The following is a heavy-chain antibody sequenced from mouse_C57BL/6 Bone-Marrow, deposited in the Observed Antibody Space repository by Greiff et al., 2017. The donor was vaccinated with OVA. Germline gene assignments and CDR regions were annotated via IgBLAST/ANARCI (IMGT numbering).Heavy chain of an antibody. J-gene: IGHJ4*01. V-gene: IGHV14-4*01. CDR1: GFNIKDDY. CDR2: IDPENGDT. CDR3: TKDYYGSSYHYAMDY. Sequence: EVQLQQSGAELVRPGASVKLSCTASGFNIKDDYMHWVKQRPEQGLEWIGWIDPENGDTEYASKFQGKAPITADTSSNTAYLQLSSLTSEDTAVYYCTKDYYGSSYHYAMDYWGQGTSVTVSS. D-gene: IGHD1-1*01.